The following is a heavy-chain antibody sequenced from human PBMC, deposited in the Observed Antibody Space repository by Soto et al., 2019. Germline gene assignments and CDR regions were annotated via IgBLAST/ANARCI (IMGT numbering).Heavy chain of an antibody. Sequence: QVQLVQSGAEVKKPGSSVKVSCKASGGTFSSYAISWVRQAPGQGLEWMGGIIPVFGTADYAKKFQGRVTITADESTSTAYMELSSRRSEDTALYYWASQYGGSGSSSRVGYYYYGMDVWGQGTTVTVSS. CDR1: GGTFSSYA. D-gene: IGHD3-10*01. J-gene: IGHJ6*02. V-gene: IGHV1-69*12. CDR2: IIPVFGTA. CDR3: ASQYGGSGSSSRVGYYYYGMDV.